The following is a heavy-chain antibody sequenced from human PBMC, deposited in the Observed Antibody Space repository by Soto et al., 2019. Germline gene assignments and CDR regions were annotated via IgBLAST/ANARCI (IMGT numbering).Heavy chain of an antibody. D-gene: IGHD1-1*01. CDR1: GYTFTSYD. J-gene: IGHJ6*02. CDR2: MNPNSGNT. CDR3: ARERTGTTSMDV. V-gene: IGHV1-8*01. Sequence: QVQLVQSGAEVKKPGASVKVSCKASGYTFTSYDINWVRQASGQGLEWMGWMNPNSGNTGYAQKFQGRVTMTRNTSIVTAYMEPSSLRSEDTAVYYCARERTGTTSMDVWGQGTTVTVSS.